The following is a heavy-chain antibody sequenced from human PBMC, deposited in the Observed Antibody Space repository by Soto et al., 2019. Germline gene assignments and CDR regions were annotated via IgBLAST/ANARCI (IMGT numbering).Heavy chain of an antibody. CDR2: IIPIFGTA. D-gene: IGHD6-13*01. J-gene: IGHJ4*02. V-gene: IGHV1-69*13. CDR1: GGTFSSYA. CDR3: ASPQGGTAAGTFDY. Sequence: GASVKVSCKASGGTFSSYAISWVRQAPGQGLEWMGGIIPIFGTANYAQKFQGRVTITADESTSTAYMELSSPRSEDTAVYYCASPQGGTAAGTFDYWGQGTLVTVSS.